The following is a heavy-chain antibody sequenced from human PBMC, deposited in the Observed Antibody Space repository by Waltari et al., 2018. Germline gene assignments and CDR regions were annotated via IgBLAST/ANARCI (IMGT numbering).Heavy chain of an antibody. V-gene: IGHV1-46*01. Sequence: QVQLVQSGAEVKKPGASVKVSCKASGYTFTSYYMHWVRQAPGQGLEWMGIINPSGGSTSYAQKFQGRFTISRDTANNSLYLQMNSLRAEDTAVYYCARDPHYSNFDYWGQGTLVTVSS. J-gene: IGHJ4*02. D-gene: IGHD4-4*01. CDR1: GYTFTSYY. CDR2: INPSGGST. CDR3: ARDPHYSNFDY.